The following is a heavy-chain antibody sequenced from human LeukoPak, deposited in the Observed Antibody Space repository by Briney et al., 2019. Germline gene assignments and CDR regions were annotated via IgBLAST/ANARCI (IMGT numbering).Heavy chain of an antibody. CDR2: ISGSDDST. J-gene: IGHJ4*02. CDR1: GLTFSSYG. Sequence: GGSLRLSCAASGLTFSSYGMSWVRQAPGKGLEWVSGISGSDDSTYYADSVKGRSTISRDNSKNTLYLQMHSLRAEDTAVYYCAKDRGTLWWHFDYWGQGTLVTVSS. V-gene: IGHV3-23*01. D-gene: IGHD2-21*01. CDR3: AKDRGTLWWHFDY.